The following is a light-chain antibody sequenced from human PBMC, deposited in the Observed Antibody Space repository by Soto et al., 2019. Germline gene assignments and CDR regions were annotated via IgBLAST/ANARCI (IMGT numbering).Light chain of an antibody. V-gene: IGKV2-28*01. Sequence: DIVMTQSPLSLPVTPGEPASISCRSSQSLLHSNGYTYLDWYLQKPGQSPQLLIYLGSNRASGVPDRFSGSGSGTDFTLKISRGEAEDVGVYYFMQALQSPTFGGGNKVEIK. J-gene: IGKJ4*01. CDR2: LGS. CDR1: QSLLHSNGYTY. CDR3: MQALQSPT.